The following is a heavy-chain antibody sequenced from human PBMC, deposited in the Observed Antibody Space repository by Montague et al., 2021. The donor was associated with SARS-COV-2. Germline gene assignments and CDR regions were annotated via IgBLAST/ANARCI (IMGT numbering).Heavy chain of an antibody. J-gene: IGHJ4*02. CDR2: LSYSGRP. CDR3: AGRLPQYTSGWYFDQ. Sequence: SETRSLTCDFAGASFRDYAWSWIRQPPGKRLEWIGYLSYSGRPIYNPSLESRVSISVDTSKNQFSLRLRSVITADTAVYYCAGRLPQYTSGWYFDQWGQGTLVAVSS. D-gene: IGHD6-19*01. CDR1: GASFRDYA. V-gene: IGHV4-59*08.